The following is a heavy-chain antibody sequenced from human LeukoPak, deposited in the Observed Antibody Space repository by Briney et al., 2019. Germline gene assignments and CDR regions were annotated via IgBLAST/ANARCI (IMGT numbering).Heavy chain of an antibody. CDR3: ASTLITFGGVIARYFDL. D-gene: IGHD3-16*02. Sequence: GGSLRLSCVASGFTFSSYAMSWVRQAPGKGLEWVSVIGGSGGSTYYADSVKGRFTISRDNAKNSLYLQMNSLRAEDTAVYYCASTLITFGGVIARYFDLWGRGTLVTVSS. V-gene: IGHV3-23*01. CDR2: IGGSGGST. J-gene: IGHJ2*01. CDR1: GFTFSSYA.